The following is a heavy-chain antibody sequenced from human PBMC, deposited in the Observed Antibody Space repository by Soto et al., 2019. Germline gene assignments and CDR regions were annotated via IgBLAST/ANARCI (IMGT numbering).Heavy chain of an antibody. Sequence: GGSLRLSCAAPGFTFWSYAMNLVRQAPGKGLEWVSVISGSDGSTYYADSVKGRFTISRDNSKNTLNLQMNSLRAEDTAVYYCARRSSSWYFDYWGQGTLVTVSS. D-gene: IGHD6-13*01. CDR2: ISGSDGST. V-gene: IGHV3-23*01. J-gene: IGHJ4*02. CDR3: ARRSSSWYFDY. CDR1: GFTFWSYA.